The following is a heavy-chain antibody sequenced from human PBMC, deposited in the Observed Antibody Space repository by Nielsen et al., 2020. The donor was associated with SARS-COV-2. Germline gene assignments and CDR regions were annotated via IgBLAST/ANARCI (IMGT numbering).Heavy chain of an antibody. CDR2: ISGSGGST. D-gene: IGHD3-3*01. CDR1: GFTFSSYA. V-gene: IGHV3-23*01. J-gene: IGHJ6*02. Sequence: GESLKISCAASGFTFSSYAMSWVRQAPGKGLEWVSAISGSGGSTYYADSVKGRFTISRDNAKNSLFLQMNSLIAEDTAVYYCARYDFWSGHRGGMDVWGQGTTVSVSS. CDR3: ARYDFWSGHRGGMDV.